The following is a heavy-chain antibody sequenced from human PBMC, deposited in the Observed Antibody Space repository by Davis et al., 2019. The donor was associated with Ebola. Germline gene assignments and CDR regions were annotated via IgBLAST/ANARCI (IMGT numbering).Heavy chain of an antibody. J-gene: IGHJ6*02. Sequence: PSETLSLTCAVSGGSISSGGYSWSWIRQPPGKGLEWIGYIYHSGSTYYNPSLKSRVTISVDTSKNQFSLKLSSVTAADTAVYYCARERVVPAATPPTGRWYYYYYGMDVWGQGTTVTVSS. CDR1: GGSISSGGYS. CDR2: IYHSGST. D-gene: IGHD2-2*01. CDR3: ARERVVPAATPPTGRWYYYYYGMDV. V-gene: IGHV4-30-2*01.